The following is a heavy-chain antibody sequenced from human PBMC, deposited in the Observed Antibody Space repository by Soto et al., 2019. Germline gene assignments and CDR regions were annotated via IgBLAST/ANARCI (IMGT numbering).Heavy chain of an antibody. V-gene: IGHV1-69*01. Sequence: QVQLVQSGAEVKKPGSSVKVSCKASGGTFSSYAISWVRQAPGQGLEWMGGIIPSFGTANYAQKFQGRVTITADESTSTAYMELSSLRSEDTAVYYCAREVITGTTSGNWFDPWGPGTLVTVSS. CDR2: IIPSFGTA. CDR3: AREVITGTTSGNWFDP. CDR1: GGTFSSYA. J-gene: IGHJ5*02. D-gene: IGHD1-7*01.